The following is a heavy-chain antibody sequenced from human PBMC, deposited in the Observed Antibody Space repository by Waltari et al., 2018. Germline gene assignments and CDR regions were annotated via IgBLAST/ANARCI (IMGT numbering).Heavy chain of an antibody. CDR3: AGYYDSSGYPTLLDAFDI. CDR2: VIPIFGTA. Sequence: QVQLVQSGAEVKMPGSSVKVSCKASGGNFIIYSFSCVRQARGYGLEWMGGVIPIFGTANYAQKFQGRVTITADESTSTAYMELSSLRSEDTAVYYCAGYYDSSGYPTLLDAFDIWGQGTMVTVSS. CDR1: GGNFIIYS. J-gene: IGHJ3*02. V-gene: IGHV1-69*12. D-gene: IGHD3-22*01.